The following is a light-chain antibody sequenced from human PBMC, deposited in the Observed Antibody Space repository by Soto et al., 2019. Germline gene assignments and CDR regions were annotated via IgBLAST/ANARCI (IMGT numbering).Light chain of an antibody. CDR1: SSNIGAGYD. V-gene: IGLV1-40*01. Sequence: QSVLTQPPSVSGAPGQRVTISCTGSSSNIGAGYDVHWYQQLPGTAPKLLIYGNSNRPSGVPDRFFGSKSGTSASLAITGLQAEDEADYYCQSYDSSLHVVFGGGTKLTVL. CDR2: GNS. CDR3: QSYDSSLHVV. J-gene: IGLJ2*01.